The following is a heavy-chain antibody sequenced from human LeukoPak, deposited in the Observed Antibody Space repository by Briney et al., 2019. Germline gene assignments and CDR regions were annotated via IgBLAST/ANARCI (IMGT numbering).Heavy chain of an antibody. D-gene: IGHD3-3*01. Sequence: GGSLRLSCAASGFTFSSYWMSWVRQAPGKGLEGVANIKQDGSEKYYVDSVKGRFTISRDNAKNSLYLQMNSLRAEDTAVYYCAREIKESYDFWSGFGPADYYYMDVWGKGTTVTVSS. CDR1: GFTFSSYW. V-gene: IGHV3-7*01. CDR2: IKQDGSEK. CDR3: AREIKESYDFWSGFGPADYYYMDV. J-gene: IGHJ6*03.